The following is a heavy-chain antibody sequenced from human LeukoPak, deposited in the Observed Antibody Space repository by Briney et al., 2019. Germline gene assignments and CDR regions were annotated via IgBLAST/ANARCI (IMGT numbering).Heavy chain of an antibody. V-gene: IGHV3-30*18. CDR1: GFTFSSYG. D-gene: IGHD1-1*01. J-gene: IGHJ4*02. Sequence: GGSLRLSCAASGFTFSSYGMHWVRQAPGKGLEWVAVISYDGSNKYYADSVKGRFTISRDNSKNTLYLQMNSLRAEDTAVYYCAKAPGAGTGSRYFDYWGQGTLVTVSS. CDR2: ISYDGSNK. CDR3: AKAPGAGTGSRYFDY.